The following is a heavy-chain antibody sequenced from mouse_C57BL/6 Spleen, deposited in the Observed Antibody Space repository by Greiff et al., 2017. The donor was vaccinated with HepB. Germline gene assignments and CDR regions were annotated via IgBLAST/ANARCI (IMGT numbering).Heavy chain of an antibody. Sequence: EVKLMESGGGLVKPGGSLKLSCAASGFTFSSYTMSWVRQTPEKRLEWVATISGGGGNTYYPDSVKGRFTISRDNAKNTLYLQMSSLRSEDTALYYCARQYSNYRGDYWGQGTSVTVSS. V-gene: IGHV5-9*01. D-gene: IGHD2-5*01. CDR2: ISGGGGNT. CDR1: GFTFSSYT. J-gene: IGHJ4*01. CDR3: ARQYSNYRGDY.